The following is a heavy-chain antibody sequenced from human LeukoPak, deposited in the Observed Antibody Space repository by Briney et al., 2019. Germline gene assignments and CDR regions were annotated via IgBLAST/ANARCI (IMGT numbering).Heavy chain of an antibody. Sequence: SETLSLTCTVSGGSISSSSYYWGWIRQPPGKGLEWIVSIYYSGSTYYNPSLKSRVTISVDTSKNQFSLKLSSVTAADTAVYYCARNAYYYDSSGYYYMGYYFDYWGQGTLVTVSS. V-gene: IGHV4-39*01. CDR3: ARNAYYYDSSGYYYMGYYFDY. CDR2: IYYSGST. D-gene: IGHD3-22*01. J-gene: IGHJ4*02. CDR1: GGSISSSSYY.